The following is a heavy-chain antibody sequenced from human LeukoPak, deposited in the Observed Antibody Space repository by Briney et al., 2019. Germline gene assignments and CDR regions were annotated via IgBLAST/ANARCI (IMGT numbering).Heavy chain of an antibody. CDR3: AGGYYYDSSGYRFDY. CDR2: ISAYNGNT. D-gene: IGHD3-22*01. CDR1: GYTFTSYG. V-gene: IGHV1-18*01. Sequence: GASVKVSCKASGYTFTSYGISWVRQAPGQGLEWMGWISAYNGNTNYAQKLQGRVTMTTDTSTSTAYMELRSLRSDDTAVYYCAGGYYYDSSGYRFDYWGQGTPVTVSS. J-gene: IGHJ4*02.